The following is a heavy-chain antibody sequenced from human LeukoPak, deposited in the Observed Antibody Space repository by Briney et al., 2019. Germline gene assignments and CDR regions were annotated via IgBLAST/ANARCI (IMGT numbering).Heavy chain of an antibody. CDR2: ISYDGSNK. D-gene: IGHD5-24*01. CDR3: AKVLHDGYNPYYYYYYGMDV. CDR1: GFTFSSYG. V-gene: IGHV3-30*18. J-gene: IGHJ6*02. Sequence: PGGSLRLSCAASGFTFSSYGMHWVRQAPGKGLEWVAVISYDGSNKYYADSVKGRFTISRDNSKNTLYLQMNSLRAEDTAVYYCAKVLHDGYNPYYYYYYGMDVWGQGTTVTVSS.